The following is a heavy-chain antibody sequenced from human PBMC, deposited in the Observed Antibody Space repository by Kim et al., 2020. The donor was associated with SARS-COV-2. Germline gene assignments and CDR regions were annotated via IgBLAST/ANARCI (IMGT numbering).Heavy chain of an antibody. CDR3: GGYYYDSWDYYYGMDV. CDR1: GGSISSYY. V-gene: IGHV4-59*08. D-gene: IGHD3-22*01. J-gene: IGHJ6*02. Sequence: SETLSLTCTVSGGSISSYYWSWIRQPPGKGLEWIGYIYYSGSTNYNPSLKSRVTISVDTSKNQFSLKLSSVTAADTAVYYCGGYYYDSWDYYYGMDVWGQGTTVTVSS. CDR2: IYYSGST.